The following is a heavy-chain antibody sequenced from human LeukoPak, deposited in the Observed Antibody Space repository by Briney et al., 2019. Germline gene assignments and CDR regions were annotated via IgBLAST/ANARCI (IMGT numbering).Heavy chain of an antibody. D-gene: IGHD5-12*01. V-gene: IGHV3-21*01. CDR3: ARSISGYDYVDY. Sequence: GGSLRLSCAASGFTFSSYSTNWVRQAPGKGLEWVSSISSSSSYIYYADSVKGRFTISRDNAKNSLYLQMNSLRAEDTAVYYCARSISGYDYVDYWGQGTLVTVSS. CDR2: ISSSSSYI. CDR1: GFTFSSYS. J-gene: IGHJ4*02.